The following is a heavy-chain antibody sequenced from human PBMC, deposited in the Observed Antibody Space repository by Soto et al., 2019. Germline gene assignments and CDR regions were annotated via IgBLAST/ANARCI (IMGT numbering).Heavy chain of an antibody. D-gene: IGHD3-10*01. CDR3: AGVSGIHYYGMDL. J-gene: IGHJ6*02. V-gene: IGHV4-34*01. CDR2: INHSGST. CDR1: GGSFGGYY. Sequence: SETLSQTRDHFGGSFGGYYSSRIRQYPGKGREWLGEINHSGSTDYNPSLKSRLTISVDTSKNQFSLKLSSVTAADSAVYYRAGVSGIHYYGMDLWGRGTTVIVS.